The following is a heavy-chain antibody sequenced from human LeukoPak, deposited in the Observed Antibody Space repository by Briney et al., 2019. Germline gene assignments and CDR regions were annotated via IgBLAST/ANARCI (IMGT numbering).Heavy chain of an antibody. V-gene: IGHV1-18*01. CDR2: ISVYNGNT. J-gene: IGHJ4*02. CDR3: AISITSRPNLYYFDY. CDR1: GYTFTSNG. D-gene: IGHD6-6*01. Sequence: ASVKVSCKASGYTFTSNGVSWVRQAPGQGLEWTGWISVYNGNTKYAENLQGRVTMTTDTSTNTAYMELRSLRSDDTAVYYCAISITSRPNLYYFDYWGQGTLVTVSS.